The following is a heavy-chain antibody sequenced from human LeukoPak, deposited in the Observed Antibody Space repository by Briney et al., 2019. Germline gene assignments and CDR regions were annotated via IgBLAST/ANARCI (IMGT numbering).Heavy chain of an antibody. Sequence: GESLKISCKANGYTFINYWVGWVRQMPGNGLEWMGVVYPRDSDTRYSPSFQGRVTITADKSITTAYLQLSSLKASDSAMYYCARLPTYEPGTSGTPPYWFDPWGQGTLVTVSS. J-gene: IGHJ5*02. V-gene: IGHV5-51*01. CDR1: GYTFINYW. CDR3: ARLPTYEPGTSGTPPYWFDP. CDR2: VYPRDSDT. D-gene: IGHD5-12*01.